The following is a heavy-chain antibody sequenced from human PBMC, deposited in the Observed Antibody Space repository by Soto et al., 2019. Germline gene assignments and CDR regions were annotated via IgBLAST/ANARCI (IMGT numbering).Heavy chain of an antibody. V-gene: IGHV3-33*01. J-gene: IGHJ1*01. Sequence: QVQLVESGGGVVQPGRSLTLSCAASGFIFSSYGMHWVRQAPGTGLQWVAVIWYDGSNTYYADSVKARFTISRDNSKNTLYLQMNSLRAEDTAVYYCARGLRAAAGRDYFQYWGQGTLVTVSS. CDR1: GFIFSSYG. D-gene: IGHD6-13*01. CDR2: IWYDGSNT. CDR3: ARGLRAAAGRDYFQY.